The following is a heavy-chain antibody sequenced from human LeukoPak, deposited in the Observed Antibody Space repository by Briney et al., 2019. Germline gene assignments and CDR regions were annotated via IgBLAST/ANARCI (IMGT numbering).Heavy chain of an antibody. CDR2: INTDGSRT. D-gene: IGHD4-11*01. Sequence: GGSLRLSCAASAFTFSTYWMHWVRQAPGKGLVWVSRINTDGSRTTYADSVRGRFTISRDNAKNTLYLQMNSLRAEDTAVYYCARGATVTSYYYYYMDVWGKETTVTVSS. CDR1: AFTFSTYW. CDR3: ARGATVTSYYYYYMDV. J-gene: IGHJ6*03. V-gene: IGHV3-74*01.